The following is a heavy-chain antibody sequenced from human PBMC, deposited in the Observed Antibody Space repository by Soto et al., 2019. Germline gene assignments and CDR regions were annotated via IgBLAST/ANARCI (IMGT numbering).Heavy chain of an antibody. D-gene: IGHD2-21*02. V-gene: IGHV4-4*02. CDR1: GGTVASNHW. J-gene: IGHJ5*02. CDR3: AREIVTAGGNNYFDP. Sequence: PSETLSLTCGVSGGTVASNHWWSWARQSPGRGLEWIGNVYHTGDTNFNPSLQSRVTFSVDKSNNQFSLRLTSVTAADTAVYFCAREIVTAGGNNYFDPWGPGTLVTVSS. CDR2: VYHTGDT.